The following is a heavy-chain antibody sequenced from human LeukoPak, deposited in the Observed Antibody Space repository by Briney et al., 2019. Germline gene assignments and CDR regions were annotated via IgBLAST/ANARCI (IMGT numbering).Heavy chain of an antibody. CDR1: GFTFSSYA. V-gene: IGHV3-23*01. CDR2: ISGSGGST. J-gene: IGHJ4*02. CDR3: AKVVRGGNSAPIY. D-gene: IGHD4-23*01. Sequence: QPGGSLRLSCAASGFTFSSYAMSWVRQAPGKGLEWISAISGSGGSTYYADSVKGRFTISRDNSKNTLYLQMNSLRAEDTAVYYCAKVVRGGNSAPIYWGQGTLVTVSS.